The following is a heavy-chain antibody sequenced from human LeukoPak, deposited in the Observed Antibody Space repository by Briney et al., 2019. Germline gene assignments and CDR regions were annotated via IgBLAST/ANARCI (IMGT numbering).Heavy chain of an antibody. J-gene: IGHJ4*02. D-gene: IGHD6-19*01. CDR1: GGSISSGDYY. CDR3: ARAQESVAVDY. V-gene: IGHV4-30-4*08. Sequence: SQTLSLTCTVSGGSISSGDYYWSWIRQPPGKGLEWIGDINHNGDTNDNPSLKSRVILSVDTSKNQFSLKLTSVTAADTAVYFCARAQESVAVDYWGQGTPVTVSS. CDR2: INHNGDT.